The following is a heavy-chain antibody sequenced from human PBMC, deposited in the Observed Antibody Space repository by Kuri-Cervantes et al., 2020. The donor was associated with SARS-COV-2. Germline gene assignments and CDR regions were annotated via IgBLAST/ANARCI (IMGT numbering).Heavy chain of an antibody. D-gene: IGHD7-27*01. CDR2: IDPSDSYT. J-gene: IGHJ4*02. CDR1: GHSFTSYW. Sequence: KVSCKGSGHSFTSYWISCVRQMPGKGLEWMGRIDPSDSYTNYSPSFQGHVTISADKSISTAYLQWSSLKASDTAMYYCAATDWGWDYWGQGTLVTVSS. V-gene: IGHV5-10-1*01. CDR3: AATDWGWDY.